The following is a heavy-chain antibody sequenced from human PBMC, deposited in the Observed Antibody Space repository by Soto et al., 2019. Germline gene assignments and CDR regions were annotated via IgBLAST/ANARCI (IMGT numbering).Heavy chain of an antibody. CDR3: ARWATVTRSARFDY. V-gene: IGHV4-59*01. CDR2: IYYSGST. CDR1: GGSISSYY. D-gene: IGHD4-17*01. J-gene: IGHJ4*02. Sequence: PSETLSLTCTVSGGSISSYYWSWIRQPPGKGLEWIGYIYYSGSTNYNPSLKSRVTISVDTSKNQFSLKLSSVTAADTAVYYCARWATVTRSARFDYWGQGTLVTVSS.